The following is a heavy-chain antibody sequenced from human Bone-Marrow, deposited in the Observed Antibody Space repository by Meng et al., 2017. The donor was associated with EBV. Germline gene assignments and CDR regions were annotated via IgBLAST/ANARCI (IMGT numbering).Heavy chain of an antibody. CDR3: SIIIYGSGLNSWFNP. CDR2: IHHGGST. V-gene: IGHV4-4*02. D-gene: IGHD3-10*01. CDR1: GGSISSVNW. Sequence: WGPGLGKSSGTRSVTCGVLGGSISSVNWWTWVRQPPGKGLEWVGEIHHGGSTNYNPSLKSRVTISLDKSKNQFSLRLTSVTAADTAVYYCSIIIYGSGLNSWFNPWGQGTLVTVSS. J-gene: IGHJ5*02.